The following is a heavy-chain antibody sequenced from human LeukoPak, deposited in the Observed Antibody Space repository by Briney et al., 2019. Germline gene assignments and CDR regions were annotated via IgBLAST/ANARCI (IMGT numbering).Heavy chain of an antibody. Sequence: SETLSLTCTVAGRSISSYYWSWLRQPPGKGQEWIGYIYYSGSTNYNPSLKSRVTISVDTSKNQFSLKLSSVTAADTAVYYCARDRGSGWPFDYWGQGTLVTVSS. CDR1: GRSISSYY. D-gene: IGHD6-19*01. CDR2: IYYSGST. CDR3: ARDRGSGWPFDY. J-gene: IGHJ4*02. V-gene: IGHV4-59*01.